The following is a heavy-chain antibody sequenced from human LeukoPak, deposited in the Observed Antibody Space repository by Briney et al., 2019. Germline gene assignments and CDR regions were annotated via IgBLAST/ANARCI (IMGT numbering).Heavy chain of an antibody. Sequence: ASVKVSCKASGYTFTNYGIIWARQAPGQGLEWMGWISGYNGNTNYAQNLQGRLSMTTDTSTYTAYMELRSLTSDDTAVYYCVRGRYSGYVPHDFDYWGQGTLVTVSS. CDR2: ISGYNGNT. CDR1: GYTFTNYG. V-gene: IGHV1-18*01. J-gene: IGHJ4*02. CDR3: VRGRYSGYVPHDFDY. D-gene: IGHD5-12*01.